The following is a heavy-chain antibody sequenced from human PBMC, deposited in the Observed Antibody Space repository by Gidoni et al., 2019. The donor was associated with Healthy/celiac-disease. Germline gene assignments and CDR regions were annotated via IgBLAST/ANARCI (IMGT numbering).Heavy chain of an antibody. V-gene: IGHV3-9*01. CDR3: AKDMGYSGSH. CDR1: GFTFDDYA. Sequence: EVQLVESGGGLVQPGRSLRLSCAASGFTFDDYAMHWVRQAPGKGLEWVSGISWNSGSIGYADSVKGRFTISRDNAKNSLYLQMNSLRAEDTALYYCAKDMGYSGSHWGQGTLVTVSS. CDR2: ISWNSGSI. D-gene: IGHD1-26*01. J-gene: IGHJ4*02.